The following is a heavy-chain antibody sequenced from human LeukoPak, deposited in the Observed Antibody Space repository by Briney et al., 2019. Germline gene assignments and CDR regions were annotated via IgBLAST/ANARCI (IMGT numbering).Heavy chain of an antibody. D-gene: IGHD5-24*01. V-gene: IGHV3-23*01. CDR2: ISGSGGST. CDR3: AKKVEMATIEY. Sequence: GGSLRLSCAASGFTFSSYAMSWVRQAPGKGLERVSAISGSGGSTYYADSVKGRFTISRDNSKNTLYLQMNSLRAEDTAVYYCAKKVEMATIEYWGQGTLVTVSS. J-gene: IGHJ4*02. CDR1: GFTFSSYA.